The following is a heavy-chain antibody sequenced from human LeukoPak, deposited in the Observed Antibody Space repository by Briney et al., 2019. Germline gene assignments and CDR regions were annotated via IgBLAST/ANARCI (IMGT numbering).Heavy chain of an antibody. J-gene: IGHJ4*02. D-gene: IGHD5-18*01. CDR1: GGSISSSSYY. CDR2: IYTSATT. V-gene: IGHV4-61*09. Sequence: PSQTLSLTCTVSGGSISSSSYYWSWIRQPAGKGLEWIGHIYTSATTNYNPSLKSRVTISVDRSKNQFSPKLSSVTAADTAVYYCAREGDTTMALNYWGQGTLVTVSS. CDR3: AREGDTTMALNY.